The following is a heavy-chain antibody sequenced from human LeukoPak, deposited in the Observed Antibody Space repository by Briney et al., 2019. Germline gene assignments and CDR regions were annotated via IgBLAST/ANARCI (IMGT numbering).Heavy chain of an antibody. CDR2: IYHSGST. CDR3: ARAAYYYDSSGYPVDAFDI. Sequence: PSETLSLTCAVSGGSISSGGYSWSWIRQPPGTGLEWIGYIYHSGSTYYNPSLKSRVTISVDRSKNQFSLKLSSVTAADTAVYYCARAAYYYDSSGYPVDAFDIWGQGTMVTVSS. J-gene: IGHJ3*02. CDR1: GGSISSGGYS. V-gene: IGHV4-30-2*01. D-gene: IGHD3-22*01.